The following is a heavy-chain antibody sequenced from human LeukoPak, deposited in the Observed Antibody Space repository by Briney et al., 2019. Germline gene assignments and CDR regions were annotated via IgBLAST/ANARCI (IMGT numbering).Heavy chain of an antibody. CDR3: ATAGWQWLAFDY. Sequence: TSETLSLTCTVSGGSISSYYWSWNRQPPGKGLEWIGYIYYSGSTNYNPSLKSRVTISVDTSKNQFSLKLSSVTAADTAVYYCATAGWQWLAFDYWGQGTLVTVSS. D-gene: IGHD6-19*01. J-gene: IGHJ4*02. CDR1: GGSISSYY. CDR2: IYYSGST. V-gene: IGHV4-59*01.